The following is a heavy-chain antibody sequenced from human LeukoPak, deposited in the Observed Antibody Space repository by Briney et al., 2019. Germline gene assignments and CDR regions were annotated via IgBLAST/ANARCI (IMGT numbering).Heavy chain of an antibody. J-gene: IGHJ6*03. CDR1: GGSFSGYY. V-gene: IGHV4-34*01. CDR3: ARAYRYYYYYYMDV. Sequence: SETLSLTCAVYGGSFSGYYWSWIRQPPGKGLEWIGEIYHSGSTNYNPSLKSRVTISVDKSKNQFSLKLSSVTAADTAVYYCARAYRYYYYYYMDVWGKGTTVTVSS. CDR2: IYHSGST. D-gene: IGHD2-2*01.